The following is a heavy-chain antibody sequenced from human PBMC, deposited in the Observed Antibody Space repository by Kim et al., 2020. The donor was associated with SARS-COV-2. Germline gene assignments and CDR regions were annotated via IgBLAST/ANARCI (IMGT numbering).Heavy chain of an antibody. Sequence: GESLKISCKGSGYSFTTAWIAWVCQRPGKGLEWMGVVYPGDSDTRYSPSFQGQVTFSADKSIDTAYLQWRSLKASDTAMYFCARNTTLEEDDAFDIWGQG. V-gene: IGHV5-51*01. D-gene: IGHD1-1*01. CDR1: GYSFTTAW. CDR3: ARNTTLEEDDAFDI. J-gene: IGHJ3*02. CDR2: VYPGDSDT.